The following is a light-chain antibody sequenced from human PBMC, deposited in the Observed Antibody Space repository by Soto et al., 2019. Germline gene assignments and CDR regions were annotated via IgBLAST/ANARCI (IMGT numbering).Light chain of an antibody. Sequence: EIVLTQSPGTLSLSPGERATLSCRASQSLTSSYLAWYQQRPGQAPRLLISDASNRATGIPARFSGSGSGTDFTLTISSLEPEDFAVYYCHQRQYWPPITFGQGTRLEIK. CDR2: DAS. V-gene: IGKV3-11*01. CDR1: QSLTSSY. CDR3: HQRQYWPPIT. J-gene: IGKJ5*01.